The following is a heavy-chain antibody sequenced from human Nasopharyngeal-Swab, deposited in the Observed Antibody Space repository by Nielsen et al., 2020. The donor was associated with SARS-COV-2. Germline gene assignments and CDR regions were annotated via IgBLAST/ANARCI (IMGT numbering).Heavy chain of an antibody. J-gene: IGHJ6*04. CDR1: GGSISSSNW. V-gene: IGHV4-4*02. CDR2: IYHSGST. Sequence: SEILSLTCAVSGGSISSSNWWSWVRQPPGKGLEWIGEIYHSGSTNYNPSLKSRVTISVDKSKNQFSLKLSSVTAADTAVYYCARDIGYSSGWHSKDVWGKGTTVTVSS. CDR3: ARDIGYSSGWHSKDV. D-gene: IGHD6-19*01.